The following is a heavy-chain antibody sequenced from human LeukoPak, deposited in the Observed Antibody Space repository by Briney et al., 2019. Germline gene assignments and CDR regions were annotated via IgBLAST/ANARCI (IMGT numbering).Heavy chain of an antibody. J-gene: IGHJ3*02. V-gene: IGHV3-30-3*01. Sequence: GGSLRLSCAASGFTFSSYAMHWVRQAPGKGLEWVAVISYDGSNKYYADSVKGRFTISRDNSKNTLYLQMNSLRPEDTAMYYCARAAHFYSNAFDIWGRGTMVTVSS. CDR3: ARAAHFYSNAFDI. D-gene: IGHD6-13*01. CDR2: ISYDGSNK. CDR1: GFTFSSYA.